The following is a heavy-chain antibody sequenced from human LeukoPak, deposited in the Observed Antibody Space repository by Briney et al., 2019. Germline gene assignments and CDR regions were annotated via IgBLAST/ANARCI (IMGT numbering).Heavy chain of an antibody. V-gene: IGHV3-30*02. Sequence: PGGSLRLSCVASGFSFSSYGMHWVRQAPGKGLEWMTFIRIDGSEKYYADSVKGRFTISRDYSKNTLFLQMSSLRPEDTSVYYCALGKNFGYHYFDFWGQGALLTVYS. CDR3: ALGKNFGYHYFDF. J-gene: IGHJ4*02. CDR2: IRIDGSEK. D-gene: IGHD2-2*03. CDR1: GFSFSSYG.